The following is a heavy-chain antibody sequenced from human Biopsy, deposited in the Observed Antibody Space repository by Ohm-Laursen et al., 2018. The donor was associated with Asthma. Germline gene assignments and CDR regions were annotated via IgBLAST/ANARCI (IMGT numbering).Heavy chain of an antibody. CDR3: VKDTVEDRGGYYTFDV. Sequence: SLRFSCAASGFTFGGYAMSWARQAPGKGLEWVSTISPDGRSAHGPDSFRGRFTISRDNSRDTLYLQMRSLRADDTAVYYCVKDTVEDRGGYYTFDVWGQGTKVTVSS. V-gene: IGHV3-23*01. CDR1: GFTFGGYA. D-gene: IGHD3-22*01. CDR2: ISPDGRSA. J-gene: IGHJ3*01.